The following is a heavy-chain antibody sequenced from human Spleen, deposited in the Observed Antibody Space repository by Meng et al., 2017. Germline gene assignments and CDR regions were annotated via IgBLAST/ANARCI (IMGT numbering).Heavy chain of an antibody. J-gene: IGHJ5*02. CDR1: GYNFPDYY. Sequence: ASVKVSCKPSGYNFPDYYIHWVRRALGQGLEWMGRINPKSGDTHYAQKFQARVTMTGDTSISTAYMELSGLRSDDTAVYYCAREDTMIVVARFDPWGQGTLVTVSS. V-gene: IGHV1-2*06. CDR2: INPKSGDT. D-gene: IGHD3-22*01. CDR3: AREDTMIVVARFDP.